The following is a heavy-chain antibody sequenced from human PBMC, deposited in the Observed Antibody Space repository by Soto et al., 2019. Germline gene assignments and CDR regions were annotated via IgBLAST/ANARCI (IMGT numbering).Heavy chain of an antibody. J-gene: IGHJ5*02. CDR3: AQTIGDPPQRNWFDP. V-gene: IGHV4-31*03. Sequence: QVQLQESGPGLVKPSQTLSLTCTVSGGSISSGGYYWSWIRQHPGKALEWIGYIYYSGSTYYNPSLKSRVTISVDTSKNQFSLKLSSVTAADTAVYYCAQTIGDPPQRNWFDPWGQGTLVTVSS. CDR1: GGSISSGGYY. D-gene: IGHD3-16*01. CDR2: IYYSGST.